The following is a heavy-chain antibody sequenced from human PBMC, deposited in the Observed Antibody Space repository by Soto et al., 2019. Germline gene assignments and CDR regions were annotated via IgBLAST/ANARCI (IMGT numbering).Heavy chain of an antibody. CDR2: IKSKTDGGAT. CDR1: GFTFSNAW. D-gene: IGHD3-3*01. V-gene: IGHV3-15*01. CDR3: TTGGPFGPPPDCYYYGMDV. J-gene: IGHJ6*02. Sequence: GGSLRLSCAASGFTFSNAWMSWVRQAPGKGLEWVGRIKSKTDGGATDYAAPVKGRFTISRDDSKNTLYLQMNSRKTEEKAVYYCTTGGPFGPPPDCYYYGMDVWGQGSTVTVSS.